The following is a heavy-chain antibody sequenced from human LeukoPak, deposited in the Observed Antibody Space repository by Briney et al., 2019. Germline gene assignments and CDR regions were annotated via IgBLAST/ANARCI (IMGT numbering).Heavy chain of an antibody. Sequence: GASVKVSCKASGYTFTGYYMHWVRQAPGQGLEWMGWINPNSGGTNYAQKFQGWVTMTRDTSISTAYMGLSRLRSDDTAVYYCARSDQLLWFGELFAGAFDIWGQGTMVTVSS. D-gene: IGHD3-10*01. V-gene: IGHV1-2*04. J-gene: IGHJ3*02. CDR2: INPNSGGT. CDR1: GYTFTGYY. CDR3: ARSDQLLWFGELFAGAFDI.